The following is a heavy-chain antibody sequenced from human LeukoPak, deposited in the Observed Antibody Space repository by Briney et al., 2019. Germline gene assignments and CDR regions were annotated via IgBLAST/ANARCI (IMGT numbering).Heavy chain of an antibody. V-gene: IGHV1-46*01. Sequence: ASVKVSCKASGYTFTSYYMHWVRQAPGQGLEWMGIINPSGGSSSYAQKFQGRVTMTRDTSTSTVYMELSSLRSEDTAVYYCARDQMVPAARSPFDYWGQGTLVTVSS. CDR2: INPSGGSS. CDR3: ARDQMVPAARSPFDY. CDR1: GYTFTSYY. J-gene: IGHJ4*02. D-gene: IGHD2-2*01.